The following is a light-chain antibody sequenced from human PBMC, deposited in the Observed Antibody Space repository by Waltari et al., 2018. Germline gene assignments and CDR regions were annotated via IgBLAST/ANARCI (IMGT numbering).Light chain of an antibody. V-gene: IGLV2-23*02. CDR2: EVT. J-gene: IGLJ2*01. CDR1: RSDVGTYDL. CDR3: CSCAGATPYVL. Sequence: QSALTQPASVSGSPGQSITISCAGSRSDVGTYDLVSWYQQHPGKAPKLIIYEVTKRPSGVPDRFSGSKSGNTASLTISGLQAADEADYYCCSCAGATPYVLFGGGTKVTVL.